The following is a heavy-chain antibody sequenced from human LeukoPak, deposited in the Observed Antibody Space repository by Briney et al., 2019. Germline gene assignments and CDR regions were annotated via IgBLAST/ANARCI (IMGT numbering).Heavy chain of an antibody. V-gene: IGHV1-18*01. D-gene: IGHD2-8*01. J-gene: IGHJ3*02. Sequence: GGPVKVSCKASGYTFTSYGISWVRQAPGQGLAWMGWISAYNGKTDYAQEPQDRVTMTTDTSTSTAYMELRSLRSDNTAVYYCARGGVRFSMGDVFDIWGQGTMVTVSS. CDR3: ARGGVRFSMGDVFDI. CDR1: GYTFTSYG. CDR2: ISAYNGKT.